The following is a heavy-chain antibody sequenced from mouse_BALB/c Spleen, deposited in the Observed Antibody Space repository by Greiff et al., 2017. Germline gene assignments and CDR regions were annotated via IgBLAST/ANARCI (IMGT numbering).Heavy chain of an antibody. CDR1: GYTFTSYW. J-gene: IGHJ4*01. CDR3: ARTTTATRAMDY. D-gene: IGHD1-2*01. Sequence: QVQLKESGAELAKPGASVKMSCKASGYTFTSYWMHWVKQRPGQGLEWIGYINPSTGYTEYNQKFKDKATLTADKSSSTAYMQLSSLTSEDSAVYYCARTTTATRAMDYWGQGTSVTVSS. CDR2: INPSTGYT. V-gene: IGHV1-7*01.